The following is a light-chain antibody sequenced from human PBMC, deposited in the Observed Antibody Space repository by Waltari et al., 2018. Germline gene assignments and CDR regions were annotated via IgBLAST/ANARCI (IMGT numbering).Light chain of an antibody. CDR3: QQYADSPIT. V-gene: IGKV3-20*01. CDR1: QRISAS. CDR2: DTS. Sequence: DIVLTQSLGTLSLSPGERATLSCRASQRISASLSWYQQKLGQPPRPLIYDTSNRAIGIPDRFSGSGSGTDFTLTINRLEPEDFAVYFCQQYADSPITFGLGTRLDIK. J-gene: IGKJ5*01.